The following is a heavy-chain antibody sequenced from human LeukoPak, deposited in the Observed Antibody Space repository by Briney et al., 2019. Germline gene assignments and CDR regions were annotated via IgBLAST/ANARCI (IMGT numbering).Heavy chain of an antibody. CDR2: ISSSGSTI. D-gene: IGHD3-10*01. CDR1: GGSFSGYY. V-gene: IGHV3-11*01. Sequence: LSLTCAVYGGSFSGYYMSWIRQAPGKGLEWVSYISSSGSTIYYADSVKGRFTISRDNAKNSLYLQMNSLRAEDTAVYYCARFKRYYYGSGSYYRYWGQGTLVTVSS. J-gene: IGHJ4*02. CDR3: ARFKRYYYGSGSYYRY.